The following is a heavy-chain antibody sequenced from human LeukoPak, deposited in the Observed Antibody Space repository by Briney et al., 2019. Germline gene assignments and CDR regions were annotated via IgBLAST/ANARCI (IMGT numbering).Heavy chain of an antibody. Sequence: PGGSLRLSCAASRFIFSSYAMGWVRQAPGKGLEWVSSISGSGAITYYADSVKGRFTISRDNSKNTLSLQMNSLRAEDTAVYYCAKDGDYYDSDFYSSFFDYGGQGTLVTVSS. J-gene: IGHJ4*02. CDR1: RFIFSSYA. CDR2: ISGSGAIT. V-gene: IGHV3-23*01. D-gene: IGHD3-22*01. CDR3: AKDGDYYDSDFYSSFFDY.